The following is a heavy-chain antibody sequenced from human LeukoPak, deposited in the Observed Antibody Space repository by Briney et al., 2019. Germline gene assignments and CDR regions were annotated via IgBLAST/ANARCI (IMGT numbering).Heavy chain of an antibody. CDR3: VRDFGAVGSTNAFDI. CDR2: INFDGSSR. CDR1: GLTFSSFW. D-gene: IGHD1-26*01. Sequence: GGSLRLSCAASGLTFSSFWLHWVRQAPGQGLVWVSRINFDGSSRSYAHSVKGRFTVSRDKAKTTFYLEMKSLRAEDTAVYYCVRDFGAVGSTNAFDIWGQGTMVTVSS. V-gene: IGHV3-74*01. J-gene: IGHJ3*02.